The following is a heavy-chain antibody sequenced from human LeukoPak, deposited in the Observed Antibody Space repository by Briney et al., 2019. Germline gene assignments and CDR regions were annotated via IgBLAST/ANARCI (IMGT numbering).Heavy chain of an antibody. V-gene: IGHV4-39*07. CDR3: ATHGKGHQNFDY. CDR2: IYYSGST. Sequence: PSETLSLTCTVSGGSISSGSYYWGWIRQPPGKGLEWIGSIYYSGSTYYNPSLKSRVTISVDTSKNQFSLKLSSVTAVDTAVYYCATHGKGHQNFDYWGQGTLVTVSS. CDR1: GGSISSGSYY. J-gene: IGHJ4*02.